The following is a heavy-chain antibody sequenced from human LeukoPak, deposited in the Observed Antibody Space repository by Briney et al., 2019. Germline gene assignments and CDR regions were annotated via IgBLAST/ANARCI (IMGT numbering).Heavy chain of an antibody. Sequence: GGSLRPSWAASGFTVSFNYMSWVRQAPGKGLEWISVIYSGGSTYYADSVKGRFTISRDDSKNTLYLQMNSLIAEDTAIYYCARAQWRTYSYYYMDVWGKGTTVTVSS. J-gene: IGHJ6*03. V-gene: IGHV3-53*01. CDR3: ARAQWRTYSYYYMDV. D-gene: IGHD6-19*01. CDR1: GFTVSFNY. CDR2: IYSGGST.